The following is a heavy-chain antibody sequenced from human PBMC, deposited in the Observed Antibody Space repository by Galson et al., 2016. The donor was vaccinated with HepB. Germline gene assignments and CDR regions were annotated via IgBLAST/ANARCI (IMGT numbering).Heavy chain of an antibody. CDR1: GYTFSGFY. CDR2: INPNSGVT. V-gene: IGHV1-2*02. D-gene: IGHD4-17*01. Sequence: VSCKASGYTFSGFYIHWVRQAPGQGLEWMGWINPNSGVTTYAQKFQGRVTMTRDTSISTVYMEPSSLRSDDTAMYYCAREAKPYGDIDSWGQGTLVTVSS. CDR3: AREAKPYGDIDS. J-gene: IGHJ4*02.